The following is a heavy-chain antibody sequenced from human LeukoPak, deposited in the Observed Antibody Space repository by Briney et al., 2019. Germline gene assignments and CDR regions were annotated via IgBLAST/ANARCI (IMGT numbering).Heavy chain of an antibody. D-gene: IGHD3-10*01. CDR2: IYYSGST. CDR3: ARAASNVLLWFGELNYFDY. Sequence: SETLSLTCTVSGGSISSSSYYWGWIRQPPGKGLEWIGSIYYSGSTYYNPSLKSRVTISVDTSKNQFSLKLSSVTAADTAVYYCARAASNVLLWFGELNYFDYWGQGTLVTVSS. V-gene: IGHV4-39*01. J-gene: IGHJ4*02. CDR1: GGSISSSSYY.